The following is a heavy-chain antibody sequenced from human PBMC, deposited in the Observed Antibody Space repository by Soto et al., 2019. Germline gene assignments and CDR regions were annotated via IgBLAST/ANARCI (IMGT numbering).Heavy chain of an antibody. CDR1: GFTFSSYS. Sequence: GGSLRLSCAASGFTFSSYSMNWVRQAPGKGLEWVSSISSSSSYIYYADSVKGRFTISRDNAKNSLYLQMNSLRAEDTAVYYCARGGMITFGGVSVGMDVWGQGTTVTVS. J-gene: IGHJ6*02. CDR2: ISSSSSYI. V-gene: IGHV3-21*01. D-gene: IGHD3-16*01. CDR3: ARGGMITFGGVSVGMDV.